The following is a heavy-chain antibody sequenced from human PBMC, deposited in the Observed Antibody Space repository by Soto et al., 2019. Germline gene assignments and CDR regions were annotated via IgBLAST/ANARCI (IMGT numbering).Heavy chain of an antibody. CDR3: VRQAKLTTVTANVGYYYGLDV. CDR1: GFTFSSYA. J-gene: IGHJ6*02. Sequence: GGSLRLSCAASGFTFSSYAMSWVRQAPGKGLEWVSAISGSGGSTYYADSMKGRFTISRDNSKNTLYLQMNSLRAEDTAVYYCVRQAKLTTVTANVGYYYGLDVWGQGTTVTVSS. V-gene: IGHV3-23*01. D-gene: IGHD4-4*01. CDR2: ISGSGGST.